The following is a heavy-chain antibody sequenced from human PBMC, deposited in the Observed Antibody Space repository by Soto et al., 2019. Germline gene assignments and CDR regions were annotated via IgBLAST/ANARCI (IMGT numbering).Heavy chain of an antibody. J-gene: IGHJ4*02. CDR2: ISDSGGST. CDR1: GFTFSDYA. V-gene: IGHV3-23*01. Sequence: GGSLRLSCAASGFTFSDYAMSWVRQAPGQGLEWVSTISDSGGSTYYADSVKGRFTISRDNSKNTLHLQMSSLRAEDTAVYYCSRTRNWNYCDYWGQGTLVTVSS. CDR3: SRTRNWNYCDY. D-gene: IGHD1-1*01.